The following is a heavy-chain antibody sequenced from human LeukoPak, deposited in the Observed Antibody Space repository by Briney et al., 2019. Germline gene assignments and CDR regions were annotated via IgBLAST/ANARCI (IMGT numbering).Heavy chain of an antibody. V-gene: IGHV5-51*01. Sequence: GESLKISCKGSGYSFTSYWIGWVRQMPGKGLEWMGIIYPGDSDTRYSPSFQGQVTISADKSISTAYLQWSSLKASDTAMYYCARGPEGYCSSTSSQRGDYYYYMDVWGKGTTVTVSS. J-gene: IGHJ6*03. CDR2: IYPGDSDT. CDR3: ARGPEGYCSSTSSQRGDYYYYMDV. D-gene: IGHD2-2*01. CDR1: GYSFTSYW.